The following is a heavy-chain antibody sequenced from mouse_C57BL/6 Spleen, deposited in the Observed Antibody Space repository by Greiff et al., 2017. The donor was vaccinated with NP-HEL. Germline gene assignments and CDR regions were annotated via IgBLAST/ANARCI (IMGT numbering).Heavy chain of an antibody. D-gene: IGHD2-2*01. CDR2: INPNNGGT. CDR1: GYTFTDYY. V-gene: IGHV1-26*01. J-gene: IGHJ3*01. Sequence: EVQLQQSGPELVKPGASVKISCKASGYTFTDYYMNWVKQSHGKSLEWIGDINPNNGGTSYNQKFKGKATLTVDKSSSTAYMELRSLTSEDSAVYYCARGKGVTPFAYWGQGTLVTVSA. CDR3: ARGKGVTPFAY.